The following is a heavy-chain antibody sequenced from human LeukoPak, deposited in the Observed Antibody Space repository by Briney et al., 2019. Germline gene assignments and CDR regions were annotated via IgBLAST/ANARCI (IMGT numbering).Heavy chain of an antibody. V-gene: IGHV3-33*06. J-gene: IGHJ4*02. D-gene: IGHD6-19*01. CDR3: AKPFNSGWFYFDS. CDR2: VWYDGSSK. CDR1: GFTFSSYG. Sequence: PGGSLRLSCAASGFTFSSYGMHWVRQAPGKGLEWVALVWYDGSSKYYADSVKGRFTISRDNAKNSLYLQMNSLRDEDTAVYYCAKPFNSGWFYFDSWGQGTLVTVSS.